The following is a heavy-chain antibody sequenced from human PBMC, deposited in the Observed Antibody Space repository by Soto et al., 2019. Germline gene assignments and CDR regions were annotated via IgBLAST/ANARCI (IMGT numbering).Heavy chain of an antibody. Sequence: GGSLRLSCAASGFTFSSYAMSWVRQAPGKGLEWVSAISGSGGGTYFADSVKGRFTISRDNSKNTLYLQMNSLRAEDTAVYYCAKGTGVLYYGMDVWGQGTTVTVSS. J-gene: IGHJ6*02. CDR2: ISGSGGGT. CDR3: AKGTGVLYYGMDV. V-gene: IGHV3-23*01. D-gene: IGHD1-1*01. CDR1: GFTFSSYA.